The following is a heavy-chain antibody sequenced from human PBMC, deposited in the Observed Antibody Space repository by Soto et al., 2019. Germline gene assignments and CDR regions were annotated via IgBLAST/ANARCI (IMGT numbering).Heavy chain of an antibody. CDR2: IYYSGST. D-gene: IGHD3-9*01. Sequence: KPSETLSLTCTVSGGSISSYYWSWIRQPPGKGLEWIGYIYYSGSTNYNPSLKSRVTISVDTSKNQFSLKLSSVTAADTAVYYCAREVPYDDILTGYRAGDAFDIWGQGTMVTVS. J-gene: IGHJ3*02. CDR1: GGSISSYY. V-gene: IGHV4-59*01. CDR3: AREVPYDDILTGYRAGDAFDI.